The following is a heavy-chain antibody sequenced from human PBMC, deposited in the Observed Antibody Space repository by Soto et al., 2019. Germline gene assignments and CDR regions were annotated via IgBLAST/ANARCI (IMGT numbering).Heavy chain of an antibody. V-gene: IGHV4-30-2*01. CDR3: ARGNVREGYYDSSGYYYFDY. CDR1: GGSISSGGYS. J-gene: IGHJ4*02. CDR2: IYHSGST. D-gene: IGHD3-22*01. Sequence: PSETLSLTCAVSGGSISSGGYSWSWIRQPPGKGLEWIGYIYHSGSTYYNPSLKSRVTISVDRSKNQFSLKLSSVTAADTAVYYCARGNVREGYYDSSGYYYFDYWGQGTLVTVSS.